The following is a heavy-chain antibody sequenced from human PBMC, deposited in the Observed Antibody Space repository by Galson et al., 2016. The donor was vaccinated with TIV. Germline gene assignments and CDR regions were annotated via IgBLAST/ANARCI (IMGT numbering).Heavy chain of an antibody. CDR3: ARQVGRGYGLDV. J-gene: IGHJ6*02. Sequence: QSGAEVKKPGEALKISCKGSGYPFSSWWIAWVRQMPGKGLEWMGKIDPDDSETRYSPSFQGQVTISVDKSTRTAFLQWRSLKASDTGMYYCARQVGRGYGLDVWGLGTTVIVS. V-gene: IGHV5-51*01. D-gene: IGHD3-3*01. CDR2: IDPDDSET. CDR1: GYPFSSWW.